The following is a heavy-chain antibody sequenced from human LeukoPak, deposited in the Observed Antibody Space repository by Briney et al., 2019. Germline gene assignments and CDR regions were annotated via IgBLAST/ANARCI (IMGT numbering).Heavy chain of an antibody. V-gene: IGHV3-49*03. Sequence: RSLRLSCTASGFTFGDYAMSWFRQAPGKGLEWVGFIRSKAYGGTTEYAASVKGRFTISRDDSKSIAYLQMNSLKTEDTAVYYYTSTPGIVTDPYPNAFDIWGQGTMVTVSS. CDR1: GFTFGDYA. CDR2: IRSKAYGGTT. CDR3: TSTPGIVTDPYPNAFDI. J-gene: IGHJ3*02. D-gene: IGHD1-26*01.